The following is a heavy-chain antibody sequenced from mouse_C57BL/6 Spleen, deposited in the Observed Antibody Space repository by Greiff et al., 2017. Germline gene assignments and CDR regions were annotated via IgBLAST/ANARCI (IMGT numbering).Heavy chain of an antibody. J-gene: IGHJ1*03. CDR1: GFTFSNYW. Sequence: EVKLEESGGGLVQPGGSMKLSCVASGFTFSNYWMNWVRQSPEKGLEWVAQIRLKSDNYATHYAESVKGRFTISRDDSKSSVYLQMNNLRAEDTGIYYCTGHVTVVASDWYFDVWGTGTTVTVSS. D-gene: IGHD1-1*01. CDR2: IRLKSDNYAT. CDR3: TGHVTVVASDWYFDV. V-gene: IGHV6-3*01.